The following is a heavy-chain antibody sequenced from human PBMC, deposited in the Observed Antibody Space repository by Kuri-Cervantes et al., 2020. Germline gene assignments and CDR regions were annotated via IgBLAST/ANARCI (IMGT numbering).Heavy chain of an antibody. Sequence: SVKVSCKASGGTFSSYAISWVRQAPGQGLEWMGGIIPIFGTANYAQKFQGRVTITADESTSTAYMELSSLRSEDTAVYYCARGRYYYGSGSYYNPYGMDVWGQGTTVTDSS. CDR1: GGTFSSYA. CDR2: IIPIFGTA. V-gene: IGHV1-69*13. D-gene: IGHD3-10*01. CDR3: ARGRYYYGSGSYYNPYGMDV. J-gene: IGHJ6*02.